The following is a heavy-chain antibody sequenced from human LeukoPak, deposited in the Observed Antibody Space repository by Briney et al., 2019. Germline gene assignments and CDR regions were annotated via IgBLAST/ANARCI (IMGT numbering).Heavy chain of an antibody. V-gene: IGHV3-7*01. J-gene: IGHJ4*02. CDR1: GFTFSNYW. D-gene: IGHD6-19*01. Sequence: PGGSLRLSCAASGFTFSNYWMNWVRQAPGKGLEWVASIGQDGSENYYVDSVKGRFTISRDNAKNSLYLQMNSLRVEDTAVYYCPTGGGWYFDYWGQGALITASS. CDR3: PTGGGWYFDY. CDR2: IGQDGSEN.